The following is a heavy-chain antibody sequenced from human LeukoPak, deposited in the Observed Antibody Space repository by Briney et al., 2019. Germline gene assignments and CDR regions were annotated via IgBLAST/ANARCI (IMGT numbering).Heavy chain of an antibody. CDR3: ARSGIKMVRGVIIKSPYHMDV. J-gene: IGHJ6*03. V-gene: IGHV3-9*01. CDR1: GFTFDDYA. Sequence: PGGSLRLSCAASGFTFDDYAMHWVRQAPGKGLEWVSGISWNSGSIGYADSVKGRFTISRDDAKNSLSLQMDSLRAEDTAVYYCARSGIKMVRGVIIKSPYHMDVWGKGTTVTISS. CDR2: ISWNSGSI. D-gene: IGHD3-10*01.